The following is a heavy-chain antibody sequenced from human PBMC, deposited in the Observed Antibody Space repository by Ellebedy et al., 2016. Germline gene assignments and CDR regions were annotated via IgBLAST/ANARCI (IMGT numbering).Heavy chain of an antibody. J-gene: IGHJ4*02. CDR3: ARDDYGSGSYSSD. CDR2: ISGGGGST. D-gene: IGHD3-10*01. Sequence: GGSLRLSCAASGFTLSNYAMSWVRQAPGKGLEWVSSISGGGGSTYYADSVKGRFTISKDNAKNSLYLQMNSLRAEDTAVYYCARDDYGSGSYSSDWGQGTLVTVSS. CDR1: GFTLSNYA. V-gene: IGHV3-23*01.